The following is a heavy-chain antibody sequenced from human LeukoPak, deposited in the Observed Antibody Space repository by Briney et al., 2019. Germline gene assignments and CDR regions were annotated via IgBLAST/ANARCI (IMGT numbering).Heavy chain of an antibody. D-gene: IGHD6-6*01. CDR3: ARYSTPTYSSSLASGDY. V-gene: IGHV1-18*01. J-gene: IGHJ4*02. CDR1: GYTFTSYG. Sequence: ASVKVSCKASGYTFTSYGISWVRQAPGQGLEWMGWISAYNGNTNYAQKLQGRVTMTTDTSTSTAYMELRSLRPDDTAVYYCARYSTPTYSSSLASGDYWGQGTLVTVSS. CDR2: ISAYNGNT.